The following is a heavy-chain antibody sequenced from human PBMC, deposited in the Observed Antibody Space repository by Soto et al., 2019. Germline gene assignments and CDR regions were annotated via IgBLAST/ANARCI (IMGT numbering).Heavy chain of an antibody. V-gene: IGHV3-21*01. J-gene: IGHJ4*02. CDR1: GFTFSSYS. CDR2: ISSSSSYI. D-gene: IGHD6-13*01. CDR3: ARTDYDYSSSWYYFDY. Sequence: GGSLRLSCAASGFTFSSYSMNWVRQAPGKGLEWVSSISSSSSYIYYADSVKGRFTISRDNAKYSLYLQMNSLRAEDTAVYYCARTDYDYSSSWYYFDYWGQGTLVTVSS.